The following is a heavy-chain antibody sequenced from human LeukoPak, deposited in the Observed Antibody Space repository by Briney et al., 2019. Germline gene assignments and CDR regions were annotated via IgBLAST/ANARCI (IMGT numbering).Heavy chain of an antibody. D-gene: IGHD5-18*01. CDR1: GFTVSGHY. Sequence: GGSLRLSCAVSGFTVSGHYMSWVRQAPGKGLEWVSAISGSGSKTFYADSVKGRFTISRDNPKNTLYLQMNSLRPEDTAVYYCVKEPRGYSFSFDIWGQGTMVTVSS. V-gene: IGHV3-23*01. J-gene: IGHJ3*02. CDR2: ISGSGSKT. CDR3: VKEPRGYSFSFDI.